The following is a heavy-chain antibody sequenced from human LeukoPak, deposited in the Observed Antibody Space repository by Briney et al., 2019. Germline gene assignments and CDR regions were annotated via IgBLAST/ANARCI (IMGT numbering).Heavy chain of an antibody. V-gene: IGHV4-39*01. D-gene: IGHD1-26*01. CDR2: ISSSGKS. CDR1: GGSITATDFD. Sequence: SGTLSLTCAVSGGSITATDFDWAWIRQPPGQALEWIATISSSGKSYYNPYFMSRVTISVDTSKNQFSLDVTSVTAADTGLFYCARFKGGTGFDYWGRGVLVIVS. CDR3: ARFKGGTGFDY. J-gene: IGHJ4*02.